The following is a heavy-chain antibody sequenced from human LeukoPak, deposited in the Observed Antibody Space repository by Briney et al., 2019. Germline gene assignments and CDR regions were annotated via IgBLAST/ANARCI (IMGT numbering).Heavy chain of an antibody. CDR2: IYYSGST. J-gene: IGHJ6*02. Sequence: SETLSLTCTVSGGSISSYYWSWIRQPPGKGLEWIGYIYYSGSTKYNPSLKSRVTISVDTSKNQFSLKLSSVTAADTAVYYCARAPPYYDILTGYWRYYGMDVWGQGTTVTVSS. D-gene: IGHD3-9*01. CDR3: ARAPPYYDILTGYWRYYGMDV. V-gene: IGHV4-59*01. CDR1: GGSISSYY.